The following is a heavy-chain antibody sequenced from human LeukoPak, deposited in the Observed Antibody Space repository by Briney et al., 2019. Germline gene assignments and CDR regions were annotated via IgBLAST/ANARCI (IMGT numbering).Heavy chain of an antibody. CDR1: GVTFSSYS. D-gene: IGHD2/OR15-2a*01. CDR2: ISSSSSTI. CDR3: ARAGPFPSNTLSFDP. J-gene: IGHJ5*02. Sequence: GGSLRLSCAASGVTFSSYSMNWVRQAPGKGLEWVSYISSSSSTIYYADSVKGRFTISRDNAKNSLYLQMNSLRAEDTAMYYCARAGPFPSNTLSFDPWGQGTLVTVSS. V-gene: IGHV3-48*01.